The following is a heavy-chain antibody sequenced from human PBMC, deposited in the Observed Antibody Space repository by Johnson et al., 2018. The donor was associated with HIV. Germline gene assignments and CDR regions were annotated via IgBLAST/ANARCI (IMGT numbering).Heavy chain of an antibody. CDR3: ARDRPSGWPDAFDI. D-gene: IGHD6-19*01. CDR2: IYSGGST. V-gene: IGHV3-66*02. J-gene: IGHJ3*02. CDR1: GFTFSDYY. Sequence: VQLVESGGGLVKPGGSLTVSCAGSGFTFSDYYMSWVRQAPGKGLEWVSVIYSGGSTYYADSVKGRFTISRDNSKNTLYLQMNSLRPEDTAVYYCARDRPSGWPDAFDIWGQGTMVTVSS.